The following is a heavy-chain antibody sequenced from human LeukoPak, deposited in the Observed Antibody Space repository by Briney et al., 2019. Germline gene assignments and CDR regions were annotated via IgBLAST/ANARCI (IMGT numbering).Heavy chain of an antibody. Sequence: GASVTVSFTASGYTFTSYGISWVRQAPGQGLEWMGWISAYNGNTNYAQKLQGRVTMTTDTSTSTAYMELRSLRSDDTAVYYCARRVGSRIDYWGQGTLVTVSS. CDR2: ISAYNGNT. CDR3: ARRVGSRIDY. V-gene: IGHV1-18*01. D-gene: IGHD1-26*01. CDR1: GYTFTSYG. J-gene: IGHJ4*02.